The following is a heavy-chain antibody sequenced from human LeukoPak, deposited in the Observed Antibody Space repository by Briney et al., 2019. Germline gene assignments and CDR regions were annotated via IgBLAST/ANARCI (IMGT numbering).Heavy chain of an antibody. CDR3: ATRSTGVAATFDP. Sequence: PSETLSLTCTVSGGSISSYYWSWIRQPPGKGLEWIGYIYDSGNTNYNPSLKSRVTISVDTSKNQFSLKLSSVTAADTAVYYCATRSTGVAATFDPWGQGALVTVSS. J-gene: IGHJ5*02. CDR1: GGSISSYY. D-gene: IGHD2-15*01. V-gene: IGHV4-59*01. CDR2: IYDSGNT.